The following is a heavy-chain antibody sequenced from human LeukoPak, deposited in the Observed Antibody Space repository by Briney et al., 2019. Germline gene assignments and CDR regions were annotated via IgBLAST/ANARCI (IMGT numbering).Heavy chain of an antibody. V-gene: IGHV5-51*01. CDR3: ARGGYFDWSSPPYYFDY. D-gene: IGHD3-9*01. CDR1: GYSFTSYW. CDR2: IYPGDSDT. Sequence: GESLKISCKGSGYSFTSYWIGWVRQMPGKGLEWMGIIYPGDSDTRYSPSFQGQVTISADKSISTAYLQWSSLKASDTAMYYCARGGYFDWSSPPYYFDYRGQGTLVTVSS. J-gene: IGHJ4*02.